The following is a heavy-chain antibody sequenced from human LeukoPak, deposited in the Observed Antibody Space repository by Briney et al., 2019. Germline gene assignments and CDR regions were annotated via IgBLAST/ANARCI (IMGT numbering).Heavy chain of an antibody. Sequence: PSETLSLTCAVYGGSFSGYYWSWIRQPPGKGLEWIGEINHSGSTNYNPSLKSRVTISVDTSKNQFSLKLSSVTAADTAVYYCARKQWLEFDYWGQGTLVTVSS. J-gene: IGHJ4*02. D-gene: IGHD6-19*01. V-gene: IGHV4-34*01. CDR1: GGSFSGYY. CDR2: INHSGST. CDR3: ARKQWLEFDY.